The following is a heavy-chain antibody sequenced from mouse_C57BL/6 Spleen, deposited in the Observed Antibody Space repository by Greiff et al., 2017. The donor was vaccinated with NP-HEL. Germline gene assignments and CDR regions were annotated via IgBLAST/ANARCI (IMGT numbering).Heavy chain of an antibody. Sequence: QVQLQQPGAELVRPGSSVKLSCKASGYTFTSYWMDWVKQRPGQGLEWIGNIYPSDSETHYNQKFKDKATLTVDKSSSTAYMQLSSLTSEDSAVYYCARQGSNYDYAMDYWGQGTSVTVSS. J-gene: IGHJ4*01. V-gene: IGHV1-61*01. CDR2: IYPSDSET. CDR1: GYTFTSYW. D-gene: IGHD2-5*01. CDR3: ARQGSNYDYAMDY.